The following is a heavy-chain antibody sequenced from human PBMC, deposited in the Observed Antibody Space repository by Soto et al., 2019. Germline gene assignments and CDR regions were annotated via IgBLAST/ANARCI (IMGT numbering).Heavy chain of an antibody. Sequence: QVTLKESGPVLVKPTETLTLTCTVSGFSLSNARMGVSWIRQPPGKALEWLAHIFSNDEKSYSTSLKNRLNISKDTSKSQVVLTMTNIDPVDTAKYYCARISDFLWFGELRIYWFDPWGQGTLVTVSS. V-gene: IGHV2-26*01. CDR1: GFSLSNARMG. CDR2: IFSNDEK. J-gene: IGHJ5*02. CDR3: ARISDFLWFGELRIYWFDP. D-gene: IGHD3-10*01.